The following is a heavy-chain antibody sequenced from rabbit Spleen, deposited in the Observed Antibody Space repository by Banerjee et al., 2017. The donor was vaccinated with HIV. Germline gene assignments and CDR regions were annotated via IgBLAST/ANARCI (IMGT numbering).Heavy chain of an antibody. Sequence: LEESGGGLVKPGGTLTLTCTVSGFSFSSNWICWVRQAPGKGLEWIACIDTSDGDTDYANWPKGRFTISKASSTTVTLKMTSLTAADTATYFCARNFDLWGPGTLVTVS. J-gene: IGHJ4*01. CDR3: ARNFDL. V-gene: IGHV1S45*01. CDR2: IDTSDGDT. CDR1: GFSFSSNW.